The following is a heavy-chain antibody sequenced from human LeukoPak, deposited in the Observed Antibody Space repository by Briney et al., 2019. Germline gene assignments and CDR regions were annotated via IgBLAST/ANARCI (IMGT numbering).Heavy chain of an antibody. D-gene: IGHD3-10*01. CDR2: IIPILGIA. V-gene: IGHV1-69*04. CDR1: GGTFSSYA. CDR3: ARCGPFGYYYGSLDY. J-gene: IGHJ4*02. Sequence: GASVKVSCKASGGTFSSYAISWVRQAPGQGLEWKGRIIPILGIANYAQKFQGRVTITADKSTSTAYMELSSLRSEDTAVYYCARCGPFGYYYGSLDYWGQGTLVTVSS.